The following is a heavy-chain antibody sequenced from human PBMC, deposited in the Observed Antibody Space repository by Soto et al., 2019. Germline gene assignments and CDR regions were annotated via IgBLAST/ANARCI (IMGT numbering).Heavy chain of an antibody. D-gene: IGHD3-10*01. CDR2: INPNSGGT. Sequence: ASVKVSCTASGSTFTGYYMHWVRQAPGQGLEWMGWINPNSGGTNYAQKFQESVTLTADASISTAYMELTRLKPDDTAVYFCARGIFGDEVVYVGGNFFDYWGRGTLVTVSS. V-gene: IGHV1-2*04. CDR3: ARGIFGDEVVYVGGNFFDY. CDR1: GSTFTGYY. J-gene: IGHJ4*03.